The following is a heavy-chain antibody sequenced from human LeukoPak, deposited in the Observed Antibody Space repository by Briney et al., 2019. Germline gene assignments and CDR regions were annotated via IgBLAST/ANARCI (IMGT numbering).Heavy chain of an antibody. Sequence: GGSLRLSCAASGFTFSSYGTHWVRQAPGKGLEWVAVIWYDGSNKYYADSVKGRFTISRDKSKNTLYLQMNSLRAEDTAVYYCAKDLGSSGYYGHPWGQGTLVTVSS. D-gene: IGHD3-22*01. CDR2: IWYDGSNK. CDR1: GFTFSSYG. J-gene: IGHJ5*02. V-gene: IGHV3-33*03. CDR3: AKDLGSSGYYGHP.